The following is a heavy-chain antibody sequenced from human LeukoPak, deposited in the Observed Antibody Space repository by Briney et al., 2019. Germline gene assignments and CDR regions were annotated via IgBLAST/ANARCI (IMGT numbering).Heavy chain of an antibody. Sequence: PSETLSLTCTVSGGSISSSGYYWGWIRQPPGKGLEWIGSIYFSGSTYYNPSLKSRVTISVDTSKNQFSLKVSSVTAADTAVYYCARVSAGQTPGPGGIYWGQGTLVTVSS. CDR1: GGSISSSGYY. D-gene: IGHD1-14*01. V-gene: IGHV4-39*07. CDR3: ARVSAGQTPGPGGIY. CDR2: IYFSGST. J-gene: IGHJ4*02.